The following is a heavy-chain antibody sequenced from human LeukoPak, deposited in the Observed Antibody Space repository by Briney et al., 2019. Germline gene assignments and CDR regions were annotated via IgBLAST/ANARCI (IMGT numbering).Heavy chain of an antibody. CDR2: IWYDGSNK. J-gene: IGHJ4*02. Sequence: GGSLRLSCAASGFTFSSYGMHWVRQAPGKGLEWVAVIWYDGSNKYYADSVKGRFTISRDNSKNTLYLQMNSLRAEDTAVYYCAKDLQQLASYFDYWGQGTLVTVSS. V-gene: IGHV3-30*02. CDR1: GFTFSSYG. D-gene: IGHD6-6*01. CDR3: AKDLQQLASYFDY.